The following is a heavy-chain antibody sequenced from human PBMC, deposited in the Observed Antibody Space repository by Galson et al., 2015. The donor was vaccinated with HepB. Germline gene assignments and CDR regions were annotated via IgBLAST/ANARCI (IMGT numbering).Heavy chain of an antibody. CDR1: GYTFTSYD. V-gene: IGHV1-8*01. Sequence: SVKVSCKASGYTFTSYDINWVRQATGQGLEWMGWMNPNGGNTGYAQKFQGRVTMTRNTSISTAYMELSSLRSEDTAVYYCARGGEASLRFLEWLPLRGPGDYYYYMDVWGKGTTVTVSS. D-gene: IGHD3-3*01. J-gene: IGHJ6*03. CDR2: MNPNGGNT. CDR3: ARGGEASLRFLEWLPLRGPGDYYYYMDV.